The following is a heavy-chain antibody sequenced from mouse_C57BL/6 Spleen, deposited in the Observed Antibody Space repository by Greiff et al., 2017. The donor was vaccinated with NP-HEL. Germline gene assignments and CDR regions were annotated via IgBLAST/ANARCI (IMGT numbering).Heavy chain of an antibody. J-gene: IGHJ2*01. CDR3: ERRRRDVGRGHYFDY. V-gene: IGHV1-82*01. CDR2: IYPGDGDT. Sequence: QVQLQQSGPELVKPGASVKISCKASGYAFSSSWMNWVKQRPGKGLEWIGRIYPGDGDTNYNGKFKGKATLTADKSSSTAYMQLSSLTSEDYAVYFCERRRRDVGRGHYFDYWGQGTTLTVSS. CDR1: GYAFSSSW. D-gene: IGHD4-1*01.